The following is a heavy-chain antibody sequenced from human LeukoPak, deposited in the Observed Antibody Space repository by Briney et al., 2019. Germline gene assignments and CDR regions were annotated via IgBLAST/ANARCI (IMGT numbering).Heavy chain of an antibody. CDR1: GFTLSSHN. D-gene: IGHD6-13*01. J-gene: IGHJ4*02. CDR3: ASPAVAGYFDY. V-gene: IGHV3-21*01. CDR2: ISRDSRNI. Sequence: GGSVRLSCAASGFTLSSHNMNWVRQAPGKGLEWVSFISRDSRNIYYADSVKGRFTISRDNAKNSLFLQMNSLRAEDTAVYYCASPAVAGYFDYWGQGALVTVSS.